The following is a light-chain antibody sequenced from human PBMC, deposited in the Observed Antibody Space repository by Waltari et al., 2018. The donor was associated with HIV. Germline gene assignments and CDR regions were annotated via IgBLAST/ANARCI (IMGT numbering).Light chain of an antibody. Sequence: EIVMTQSPATLSVSPGERVTLSCRASQSLSTNLAWYQQKPGQAPRLLIYGASTRATGIPARFSGSGSGTEFTLTISSLQSEDFAVYYCQQYDSWPPLTFGGGTK. J-gene: IGKJ4*01. V-gene: IGKV3-15*01. CDR1: QSLSTN. CDR3: QQYDSWPPLT. CDR2: GAS.